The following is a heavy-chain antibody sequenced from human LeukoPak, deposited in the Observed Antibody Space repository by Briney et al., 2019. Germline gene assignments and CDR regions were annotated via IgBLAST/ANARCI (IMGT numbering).Heavy chain of an antibody. CDR3: ARSHWRDY. D-gene: IGHD1-1*01. V-gene: IGHV4-34*01. CDR2: INHSGST. Sequence: PSENLSLTCAVYGGSFSGYYWSWIRQPPGKGLEWIGEINHSGSTNYNPSLKSRVTISVDTSKNQFSLKLSSVTAADTAVYYCARSHWRDYWGQGTLVTVSS. CDR1: GGSFSGYY. J-gene: IGHJ4*02.